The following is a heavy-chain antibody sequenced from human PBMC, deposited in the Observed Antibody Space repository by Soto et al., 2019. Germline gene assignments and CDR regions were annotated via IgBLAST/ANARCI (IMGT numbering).Heavy chain of an antibody. V-gene: IGHV4-59*08. CDR2: IYYSGST. D-gene: IGHD1-7*01. CDR3: ARLLANWNYYFDY. CDR1: GGSISSYY. J-gene: IGHJ4*02. Sequence: PSETLSLTCTVSGGSISSYYWSWIRQPPGKGLEWIGYIYYSGSTNYNPSLKSRVTKSVDTSKNQFSLKLSSVTAADTAVYYCARLLANWNYYFDYWGQGTLVTVSS.